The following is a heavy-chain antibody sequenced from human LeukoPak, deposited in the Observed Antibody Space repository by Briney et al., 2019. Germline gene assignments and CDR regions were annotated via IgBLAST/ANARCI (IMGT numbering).Heavy chain of an antibody. V-gene: IGHV4-39*01. CDR2: IYYSGST. CDR1: GGSISSSGHY. J-gene: IGHJ4*02. CDR3: ARGKILPLYDY. Sequence: SETLSLTCTVSGGSISSSGHYWGWIRQPPGKGLEWIGSIYYSGSTYYNPSLKSRVTISVDTSKNQFSLKLSSVTAADTAVYYCARGKILPLYDYWGQGTLVTVSS.